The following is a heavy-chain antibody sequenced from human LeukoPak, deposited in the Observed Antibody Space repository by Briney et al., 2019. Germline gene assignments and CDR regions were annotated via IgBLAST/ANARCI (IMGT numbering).Heavy chain of an antibody. CDR1: GGSISSYY. D-gene: IGHD6-19*01. CDR2: IYYSGST. J-gene: IGHJ6*03. Sequence: SETLSLTCTVSGGSISSYYWSWIRQPPGKGLEWIGYIYYSGSTNYNPSLKSRVTISVDTSKNQSSLKLSSVTAADTAVYYCARVLRRQWLDSYYYYYYMDVWGKGTTVTISS. V-gene: IGHV4-59*01. CDR3: ARVLRRQWLDSYYYYYYMDV.